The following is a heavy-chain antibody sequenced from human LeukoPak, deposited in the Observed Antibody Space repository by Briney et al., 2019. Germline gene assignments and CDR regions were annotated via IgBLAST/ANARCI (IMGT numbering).Heavy chain of an antibody. J-gene: IGHJ4*02. Sequence: SETLSLTCAVYSGSFSGYSWSWIRQPPGKGLEWLGEINHSGSINYNPSVRSRVTISEDTSKNQFSLKLSSVTAADTAVYYCASYRSVSVGVAYWGQGTLVTVSS. CDR2: INHSGSI. V-gene: IGHV4-34*01. CDR3: ASYRSVSVGVAY. CDR1: SGSFSGYS. D-gene: IGHD3-10*01.